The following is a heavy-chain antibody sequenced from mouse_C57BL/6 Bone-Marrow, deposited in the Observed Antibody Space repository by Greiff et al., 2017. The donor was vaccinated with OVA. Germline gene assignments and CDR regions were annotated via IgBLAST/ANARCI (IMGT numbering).Heavy chain of an antibody. CDR3: TRPGDYDVGWFAY. Sequence: VQLQQSGAELVKPGASVKMSCKASGYTFTTYPIEWVKQNPGKSLEWIGNFHPYNDDTKYNEKFKGKATLTVEKSSSTVYLELSRLTSDYSAVYCGTRPGDYDVGWFAYWVQGTRVTVSA. CDR1: GYTFTTYP. D-gene: IGHD2-4*01. J-gene: IGHJ3*01. CDR2: FHPYNDDT. V-gene: IGHV1-47*01.